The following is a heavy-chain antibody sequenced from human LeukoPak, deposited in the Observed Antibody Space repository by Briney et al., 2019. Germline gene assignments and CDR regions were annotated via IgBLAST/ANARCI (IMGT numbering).Heavy chain of an antibody. V-gene: IGHV4-59*08. CDR2: IYYSGST. Sequence: PSETLSLTCTVSGGSISSYYWSWIRQPPGKGLEWIGYIYYSGSTNYNPSLKSRVTISVDTSKNQFSLKLSSVTAAGTAVYYCARLTKFGELTFDYWGQGTLVTVSS. CDR1: GGSISSYY. J-gene: IGHJ4*02. D-gene: IGHD3-10*02. CDR3: ARLTKFGELTFDY.